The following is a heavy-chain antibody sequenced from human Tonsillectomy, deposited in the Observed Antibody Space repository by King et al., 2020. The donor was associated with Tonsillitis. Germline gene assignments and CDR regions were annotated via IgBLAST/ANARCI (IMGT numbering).Heavy chain of an antibody. J-gene: IGHJ4*02. Sequence: HVQLVQSGGGVVQPGGSLRLSCAASGFTFSSYGMHWVRQAPGKGLEWVAFIRYDGSNKYYADSVKGRFTISRDNSKNTLYLQMNSLRAEDTAVYYCAQDPSGSYSIYYFDYWGQGTLVTVSS. CDR2: IRYDGSNK. CDR1: GFTFSSYG. D-gene: IGHD1-26*01. CDR3: AQDPSGSYSIYYFDY. V-gene: IGHV3-30*02.